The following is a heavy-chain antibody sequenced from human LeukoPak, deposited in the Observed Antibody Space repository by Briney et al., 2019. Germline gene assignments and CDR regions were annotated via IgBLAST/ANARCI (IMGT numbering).Heavy chain of an antibody. CDR2: IRSSGGTI. Sequence: PGGSLRLSCAASGFTFSYYSMNWVRQAPGKGLEGISYIRSSGGTIYYADSVKGRFTISRDDAKDSLYLQMDSLRDEDTAVYYCARPNTRGEYGMDVWGQGTTVTVSS. CDR1: GFTFSYYS. CDR3: ARPNTRGEYGMDV. V-gene: IGHV3-48*02. D-gene: IGHD2-21*01. J-gene: IGHJ6*02.